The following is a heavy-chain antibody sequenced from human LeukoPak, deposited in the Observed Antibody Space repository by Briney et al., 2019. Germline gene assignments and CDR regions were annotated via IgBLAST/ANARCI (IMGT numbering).Heavy chain of an antibody. Sequence: SETLSLTCAVYGGSFSGYYWSWIRQPAGKGLEWIGRIYNNESTWSNPSLKSRVSMSIDTSKNQFSLKLSSVTAADAAVYYCARDIGNHFGGLDHYYYDYWGPGTLVTVSS. CDR3: ARDIGNHFGGLDHYYYDY. D-gene: IGHD2-15*01. CDR2: IYNNEST. V-gene: IGHV4-59*10. J-gene: IGHJ4*02. CDR1: GGSFSGYY.